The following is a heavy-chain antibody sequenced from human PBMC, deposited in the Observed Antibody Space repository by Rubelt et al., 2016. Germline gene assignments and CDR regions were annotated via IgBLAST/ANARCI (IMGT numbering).Heavy chain of an antibody. D-gene: IGHD3-3*01. Sequence: WIGEINHSGSTNYNPSLKRRVTISVDTSKNQFSLKLSSVTAADTAVYYCARGRTTIHGYDFWRGRGHVGYFDYCGQGHLVTV. J-gene: IGHJ4*02. CDR3: ARGRTTIHGYDFWRGRGHVGYFDY. CDR2: INHSGST. V-gene: IGHV4-34*01.